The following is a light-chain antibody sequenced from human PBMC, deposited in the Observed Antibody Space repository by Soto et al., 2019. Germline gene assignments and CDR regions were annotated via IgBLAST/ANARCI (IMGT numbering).Light chain of an antibody. CDR1: QSISTC. CDR3: HQYNDYSTWT. V-gene: IGKV1-5*01. J-gene: IGKJ1*01. Sequence: IQMTQSPSTLSASVGDRVTITCRASQSISTCLAWYQQKPGKAPKVLIWDASSLQRGVPPRFSGSGSGTEFTLTISSLQPDDSATYYCHQYNDYSTWTFGQGTKVDIK. CDR2: DAS.